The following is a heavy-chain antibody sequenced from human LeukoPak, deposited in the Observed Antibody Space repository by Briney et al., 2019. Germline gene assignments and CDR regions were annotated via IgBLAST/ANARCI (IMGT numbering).Heavy chain of an antibody. J-gene: IGHJ5*02. Sequence: GGSLRLSCAASGFTFSSYAMSWGRQAPRKGLEWGSAISGSGGSTYYADSVKGRFTISRDNSKNTLYLQMNSLRAEDTAVYYCAKDHGVAATWFDPWGQGTLVTVSS. D-gene: IGHD2-15*01. V-gene: IGHV3-23*01. CDR2: ISGSGGST. CDR1: GFTFSSYA. CDR3: AKDHGVAATWFDP.